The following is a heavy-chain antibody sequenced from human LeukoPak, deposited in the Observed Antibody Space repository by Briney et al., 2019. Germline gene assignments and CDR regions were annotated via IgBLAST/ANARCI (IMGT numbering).Heavy chain of an antibody. D-gene: IGHD6-6*01. J-gene: IGHJ6*02. Sequence: GGSLRLSCAASGFSFSSYGLSWVRQAPGRGLEWVSAISGSGAKTYYADSVKGRFTISRDNSKNTLYLQMNSLRAEDTAVYYCASSGPYSYYGMDVWGQGTTVTVSS. CDR2: ISGSGAKT. V-gene: IGHV3-23*01. CDR1: GFSFSSYG. CDR3: ASSGPYSYYGMDV.